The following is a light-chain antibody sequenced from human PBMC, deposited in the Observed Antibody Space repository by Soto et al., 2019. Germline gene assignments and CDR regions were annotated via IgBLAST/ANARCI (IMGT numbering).Light chain of an antibody. J-gene: IGKJ3*01. V-gene: IGKV4-1*01. CDR3: QQYYDIPFT. CDR2: WAS. Sequence: DIVMTQSPDSLAVSLGERATINCKSSQSVLFSSNNKNQLAWYQQKPGQPPKLLVSWASTRESGVPDRFSGSGSGTDFTLTISSLQAEDVAVYYCQQYYDIPFTFGPGTKVDIK. CDR1: QSVLFSSNNKNQ.